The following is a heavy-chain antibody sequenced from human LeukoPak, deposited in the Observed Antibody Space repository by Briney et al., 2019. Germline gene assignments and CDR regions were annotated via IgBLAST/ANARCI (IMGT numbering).Heavy chain of an antibody. CDR2: ISYDGSNK. V-gene: IGHV3-30*04. CDR3: AREPQY. J-gene: IGHJ1*01. CDR1: GFTFSNYA. Sequence: GGSLRLSCVASGFTFSNYAMHWVRQAPGKGLEWVAVISYDGSNKYYADSVKGRFTISRDNSKNRLYLQMNSLRAEDTAVYYCAREPQYWGQGTLVTVSS.